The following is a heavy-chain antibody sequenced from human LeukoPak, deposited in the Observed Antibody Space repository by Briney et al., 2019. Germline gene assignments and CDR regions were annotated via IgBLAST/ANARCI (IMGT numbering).Heavy chain of an antibody. CDR1: GYTFTSYD. V-gene: IGHV1-8*02. CDR2: MNPNSGNT. Sequence: ASVKVSCKASGYTFTSYDINWVRQATGQGLEWMGWMNPNSGNTGYAQKFQGRVTMTRDTSISTAYMELSRLRSDDTAVYYCARDFLSSSYNWFDPWGQGTLVTVSS. D-gene: IGHD6-13*01. CDR3: ARDFLSSSYNWFDP. J-gene: IGHJ5*02.